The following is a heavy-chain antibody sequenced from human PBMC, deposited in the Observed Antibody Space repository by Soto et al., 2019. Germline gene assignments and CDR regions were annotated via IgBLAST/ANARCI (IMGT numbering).Heavy chain of an antibody. Sequence: SETLSLTCTVSGGSISSYYWSWIRQPPGKGLEWIGYIYYSGSTNYNPSLKSRVTISVDTSKNQFSLKLSSVTAADTAVYYCARVFNGALNYWGQGTLVTVSS. CDR3: ARVFNGALNY. CDR2: IYYSGST. D-gene: IGHD4-17*01. J-gene: IGHJ4*02. CDR1: GGSISSYY. V-gene: IGHV4-59*01.